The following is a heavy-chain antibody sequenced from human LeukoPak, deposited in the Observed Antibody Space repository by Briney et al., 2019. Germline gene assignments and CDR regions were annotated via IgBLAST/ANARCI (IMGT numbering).Heavy chain of an antibody. CDR2: ITNDGSST. Sequence: QAGGSLRLSCAASGLTFSSDWMHWVRQAPGKGLVWVSRITNDGSSTTYADSVKGRFTISRDNAKNMLYLQVNSLRAEDTAIYYCAKDRTVGASYWYFDPWGRGTLVTVSS. CDR1: GLTFSSDW. D-gene: IGHD1-26*01. V-gene: IGHV3-74*01. CDR3: AKDRTVGASYWYFDP. J-gene: IGHJ2*01.